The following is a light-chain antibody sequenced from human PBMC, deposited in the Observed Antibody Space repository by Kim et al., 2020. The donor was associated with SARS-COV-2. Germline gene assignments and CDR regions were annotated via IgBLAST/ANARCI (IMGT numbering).Light chain of an antibody. Sequence: PGPRVTISCTGSSSNIGAGYDVHWYQQLPGTAPKLLIYGNSNRPSGVPDRFSGSKSGTSASLAITGLQAEDEADYYCQSYDSSLCVFGTGTKVTVL. CDR2: GNS. V-gene: IGLV1-40*01. J-gene: IGLJ1*01. CDR1: SSNIGAGYD. CDR3: QSYDSSLCV.